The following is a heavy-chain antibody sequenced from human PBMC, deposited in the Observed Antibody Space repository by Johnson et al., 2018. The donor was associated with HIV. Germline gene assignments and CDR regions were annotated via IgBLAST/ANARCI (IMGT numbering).Heavy chain of an antibody. D-gene: IGHD2-15*01. Sequence: QVQLVESGGGLVQPGGSLRLSCVASRFTFSSFAMHWVRQAPGKGLEWVAVISYDGSDKYSADSVKGRFTISRDSSKNTLYLQMSSLRAEDTAVYYCAREGPYWAFDIWGQGTMVTVSS. J-gene: IGHJ3*02. CDR2: ISYDGSDK. V-gene: IGHV3-30*04. CDR3: AREGPYWAFDI. CDR1: RFTFSSFA.